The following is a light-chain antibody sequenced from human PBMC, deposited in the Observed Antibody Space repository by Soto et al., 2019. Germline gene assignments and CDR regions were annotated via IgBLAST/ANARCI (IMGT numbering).Light chain of an antibody. CDR3: SSYVGSKSLVV. CDR2: EAT. Sequence: QSALAQPASVSESPGQSITISCTGTSDDFGVSWYQQQPDKAPKLIIYEATKRPIGISNRFSGSASGNTASLTISGLQAEDEADYYCSSYVGSKSLVVFGGGTKVTVL. J-gene: IGLJ3*02. V-gene: IGLV2-23*01. CDR1: SDDFG.